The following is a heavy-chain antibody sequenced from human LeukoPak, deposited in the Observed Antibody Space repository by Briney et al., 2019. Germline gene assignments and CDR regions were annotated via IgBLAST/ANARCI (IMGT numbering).Heavy chain of an antibody. CDR2: IDHRGDT. D-gene: IGHD5-24*01. CDR3: ARGATISETGYFDF. V-gene: IGHV4-34*01. J-gene: IGHJ4*03. CDR1: GGSFSRFY. Sequence: SETLSLTCAVYGGSFSRFYWSWIRQPPGKGLEWIAEIDHRGDTNYNPSVKSRVTVSVDTSKNQFSLKVRSLSAADTAVYYCARGATISETGYFDFWGQGTLVTVSS.